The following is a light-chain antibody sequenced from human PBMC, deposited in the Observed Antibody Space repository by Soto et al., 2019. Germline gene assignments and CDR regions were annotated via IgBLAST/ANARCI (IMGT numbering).Light chain of an antibody. CDR1: QSISSW. V-gene: IGKV1-5*01. CDR2: DAS. CDR3: QQYGSSSWT. J-gene: IGKJ1*01. Sequence: DIQMTQSPSTLSASVGDRVTITCRASQSISSWLAWYQQKPGKAPQILIYDASKLEPGVPSRLSGGGSGTDFTLTISRLEPEDFAVYYCQQYGSSSWTFGQGTKVDI.